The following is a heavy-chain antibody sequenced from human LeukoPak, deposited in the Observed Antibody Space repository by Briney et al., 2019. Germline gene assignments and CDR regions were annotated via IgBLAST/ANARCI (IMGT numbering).Heavy chain of an antibody. V-gene: IGHV5-51*01. CDR1: GYNFSNYG. J-gene: IGHJ4*02. CDR3: ARHGVGAGLAAAYI. Sequence: GESLKISCKGSGYNFSNYGIGWVRQMPGKGLEWMGLIDPGDSHAIYSPSFQGQVTISADKSISAAYLQWSSLKASDTAMYYCARHGVGAGLAAAYIWGQGTLLTVFS. D-gene: IGHD6-13*01. CDR2: IDPGDSHA.